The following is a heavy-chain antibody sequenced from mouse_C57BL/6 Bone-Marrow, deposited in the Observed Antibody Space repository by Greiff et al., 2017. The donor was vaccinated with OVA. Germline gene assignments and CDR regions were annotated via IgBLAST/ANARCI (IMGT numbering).Heavy chain of an antibody. D-gene: IGHD2-2*01. V-gene: IGHV14-4*01. J-gene: IGHJ3*01. CDR2: IDPENGDT. CDR3: TTGPMVTADPSY. CDR1: GFNIKDDY. Sequence: EVQLQQSGAELVRPGASVKLSCTASGFNIKDDYMHWVKQRPEQGLEWIGWIDPENGDTEYASKFQGKATITADTSSNTAYLQLSSLTSEDTAVYYCTTGPMVTADPSYWGQGTLVTVSA.